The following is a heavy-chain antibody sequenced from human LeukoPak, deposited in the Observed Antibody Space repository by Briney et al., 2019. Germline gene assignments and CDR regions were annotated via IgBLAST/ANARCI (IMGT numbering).Heavy chain of an antibody. V-gene: IGHV2-5*02. CDR3: AQRMVGPSTFDY. J-gene: IGHJ4*02. CDR2: IYWDDDK. Sequence: SGPTLFHPTPTLTLTCTLSGFSISSHGVGVGWIRQPPGQALEWLALIYWDDDKLYNPSLRTRLTIAKDTSKNEVVLSMTDMDPVDTGTYYCAQRMVGPSTFDYWGQGTLVSVSS. CDR1: GFSISSHGVG. D-gene: IGHD1-26*01.